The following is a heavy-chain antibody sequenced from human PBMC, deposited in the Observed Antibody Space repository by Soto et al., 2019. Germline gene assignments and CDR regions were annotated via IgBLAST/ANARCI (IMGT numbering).Heavy chain of an antibody. J-gene: IGHJ6*02. CDR2: IIPIFGTA. V-gene: IGHV1-69*13. CDR1: GGTFSSYA. CDR3: AIYCSSTSCYGRSYYYGMDV. D-gene: IGHD2-2*01. Sequence: SVKVSCKASGGTFSSYAISWVRQAPGQGLEWMGGIIPIFGTANYAQKFQGRVTITADESTSTAYMELSSLRSEDTAVYYCAIYCSSTSCYGRSYYYGMDVWGQGTTVTVSS.